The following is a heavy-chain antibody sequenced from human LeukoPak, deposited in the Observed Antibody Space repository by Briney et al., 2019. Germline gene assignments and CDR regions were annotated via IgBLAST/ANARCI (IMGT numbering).Heavy chain of an antibody. CDR2: ISSGGGGT. CDR1: GFIINTYG. Sequence: PGGSLRLSCATSGFIINTYGMNWVRQAPGKGLEWVSGISSGGGGTYYADSVKGRFTISRDNSKSTLYLQMNSLRADDTAVYYCARGWTDIWGQGTMVTVSS. CDR3: ARGWTDI. D-gene: IGHD3/OR15-3a*01. V-gene: IGHV3-23*01. J-gene: IGHJ3*02.